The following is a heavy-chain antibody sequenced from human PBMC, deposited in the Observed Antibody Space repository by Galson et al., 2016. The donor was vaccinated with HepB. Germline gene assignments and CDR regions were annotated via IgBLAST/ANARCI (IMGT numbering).Heavy chain of an antibody. D-gene: IGHD6-6*01. J-gene: IGHJ5*02. CDR3: AGCIAARPVDWFDP. CDR1: RFTFSKYA. CDR2: ISGSGNNT. V-gene: IGHV3-23*01. Sequence: SLRLSCAASRFTFSKYAMSWVRQAPGKGLEWVSVISGSGNNTYYADSVKGRFTISRDNSKNTLYLQMNSLRADDTAVNYCAGCIAARPVDWFDPWGQGTLVTVSS.